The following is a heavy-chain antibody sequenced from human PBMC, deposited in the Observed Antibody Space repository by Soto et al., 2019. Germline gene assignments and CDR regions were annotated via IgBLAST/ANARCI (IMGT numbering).Heavy chain of an antibody. CDR2: IYYTGST. V-gene: IGHV4-59*01. J-gene: IGHJ4*02. D-gene: IGHD3-10*01. Sequence: QVQLQESGPGLVKPSETLSLTCTVSSGSITNYYWNWIRQPPGKGLEWIGYIYYTGSTNYNPSLESRVTISVDTAKNQFSRKLNSVTAADTAVYYCARARGYGSQRYGWHYLDSWGQGILVTVSS. CDR3: ARARGYGSQRYGWHYLDS. CDR1: SGSITNYY.